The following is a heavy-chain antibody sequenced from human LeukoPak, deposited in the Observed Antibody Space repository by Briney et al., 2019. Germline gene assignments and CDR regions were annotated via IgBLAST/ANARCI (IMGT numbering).Heavy chain of an antibody. D-gene: IGHD3-16*01. J-gene: IGHJ4*02. CDR2: IYYSGST. Sequence: SETLSLTCTVSGGSISSYYWSWIRQPPGRGLEWIGYIYYSGSTNYNPSLKSRVTISVDTSKNQFSLKLSSVTAADTAVYCCARGGGGYAFDYWGQGTLVTVSS. CDR3: ARGGGGYAFDY. V-gene: IGHV4-59*01. CDR1: GGSISSYY.